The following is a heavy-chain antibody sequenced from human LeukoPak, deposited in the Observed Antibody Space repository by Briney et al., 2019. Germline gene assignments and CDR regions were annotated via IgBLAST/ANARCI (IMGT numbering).Heavy chain of an antibody. CDR2: MNPNSGNT. CDR3: ARVGRQYSQEFDY. V-gene: IGHV1-8*01. D-gene: IGHD2-21*01. J-gene: IGHJ4*02. CDR1: GYTFTSYD. Sequence: GASVKVSCKASGYTFTSYDINWVRQATGQGLEWMGWMNPNSGNTGYAQKFQGRVTITADESTSTAYMELSSLRSEDTAVYYCARVGRQYSQEFDYWGQGTLVTVSS.